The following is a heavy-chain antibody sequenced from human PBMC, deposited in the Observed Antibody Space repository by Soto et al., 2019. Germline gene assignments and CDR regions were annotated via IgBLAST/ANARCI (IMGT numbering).Heavy chain of an antibody. CDR1: GGTFSSYA. CDR2: IIPIFGTA. J-gene: IGHJ4*02. CDR3: ASRRYYDSSGYYGPFDY. V-gene: IGHV1-69*13. Sequence: SVKVSCKASGGTFSSYAISWVRQAPGQGLEWMGGIIPIFGTANYAQKFQGKVTITADESTSTAYMELSSLRSEDTAVYYCASRRYYDSSGYYGPFDYWGQGTLVTVSS. D-gene: IGHD3-22*01.